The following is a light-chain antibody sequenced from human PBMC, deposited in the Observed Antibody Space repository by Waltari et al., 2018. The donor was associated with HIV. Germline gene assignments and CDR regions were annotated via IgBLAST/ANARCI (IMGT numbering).Light chain of an antibody. J-gene: IGLJ3*02. CDR1: RSNIVAHYG. CDR3: QSYDSSLRTVL. V-gene: IGLV1-40*01. Sequence: QSVLTQPPSVSGAPGQRVIISCTGSRSNIVAHYGVHWYQHRPGTAPRLLIFSDHNRPSGVPDRFSGSTSATSASLAITGLQAEGESDYYCQSYDSSLRTVLFGGGTKLTVL. CDR2: SDH.